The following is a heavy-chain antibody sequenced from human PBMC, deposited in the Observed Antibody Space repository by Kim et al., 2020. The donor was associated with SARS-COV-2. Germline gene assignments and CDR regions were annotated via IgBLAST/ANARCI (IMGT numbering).Heavy chain of an antibody. CDR2: IYPADSDT. CDR1: GYNFTSYW. Sequence: GESLKISCKGSGYNFTSYWIGWVRQKPGKGLEWIGLIYPADSDTRYNPSFQGRVSISVDKSVSTAYLQCSSLKASDTAIYYCASELPTLGFDSWGQGTLVTVSS. J-gene: IGHJ4*02. V-gene: IGHV5-51*01. CDR3: ASELPTLGFDS. D-gene: IGHD3-16*01.